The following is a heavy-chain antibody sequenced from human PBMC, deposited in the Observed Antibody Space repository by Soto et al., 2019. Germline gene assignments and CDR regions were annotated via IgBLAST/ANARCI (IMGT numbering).Heavy chain of an antibody. J-gene: IGHJ4*02. Sequence: SGPTLVNPTQTLTLTWSFSGFSLSTSGVGVGWIRQPPGKALEWLVLLYWNEDKRYSPSLESRLTVTKDTSKNQVVLTMTNVDPVDTATYYCAHRDYYNSSGYAPFDSWGQGTLVTVSS. CDR1: GFSLSTSGVG. CDR2: LYWNEDK. D-gene: IGHD3-22*01. V-gene: IGHV2-5*01. CDR3: AHRDYYNSSGYAPFDS.